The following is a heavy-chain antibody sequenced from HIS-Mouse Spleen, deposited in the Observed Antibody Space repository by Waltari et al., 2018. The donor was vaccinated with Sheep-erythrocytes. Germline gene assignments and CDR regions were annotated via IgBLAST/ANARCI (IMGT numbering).Heavy chain of an antibody. D-gene: IGHD6-6*01. CDR3: ARDSTSDAFDI. Sequence: EVQLVESGGGLVKPGGSLRLSCAASGFTFSSYSMNWVRQAPGKGVEWVSTISSSSSYMDYADSVKGRFTISRDNAKNSLYLQMNSLRAEDTAVYYCARDSTSDAFDIWGQVTMVTVSS. CDR1: GFTFSSYS. CDR2: ISSSSSYM. V-gene: IGHV3-21*01. J-gene: IGHJ3*02.